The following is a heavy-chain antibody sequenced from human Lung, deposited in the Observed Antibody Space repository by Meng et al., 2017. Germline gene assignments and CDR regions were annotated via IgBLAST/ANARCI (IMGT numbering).Heavy chain of an antibody. CDR2: INPKSGDT. Sequence: VQLVQSWAEGRKPGASGKVSCKASGYTFPDYWLHWVRRAPGQGLEWMGRINPKSGDTHYAQRFQGRVTMTGDTSISTAYMELSGLRSDDTAMYYCARDEDISAAGKLFGDYWGQGTLVTVSS. D-gene: IGHD6-13*01. CDR3: ARDEDISAAGKLFGDY. J-gene: IGHJ4*02. CDR1: GYTFPDYW. V-gene: IGHV1-2*06.